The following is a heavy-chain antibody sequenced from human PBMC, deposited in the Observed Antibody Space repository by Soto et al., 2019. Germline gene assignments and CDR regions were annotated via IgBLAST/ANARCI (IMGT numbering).Heavy chain of an antibody. CDR3: AKDDGSGSYSTPSVF. D-gene: IGHD3-10*01. CDR1: GFTFSSYA. CDR2: ISGSGGST. Sequence: PGGSLRLSCTASGFTFSSYAMSWVRQAPGKGLEWVSAISGSGGSTYYADSVKGRFTISRDNSKNTLYLQMNSLRAEDTAVYYCAKDDGSGSYSTPSVFWGQGTLVTVSS. J-gene: IGHJ4*02. V-gene: IGHV3-23*01.